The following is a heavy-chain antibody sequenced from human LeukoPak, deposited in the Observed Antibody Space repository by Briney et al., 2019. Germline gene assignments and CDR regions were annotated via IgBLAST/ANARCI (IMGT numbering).Heavy chain of an antibody. D-gene: IGHD6-13*01. CDR3: ASGRLRSSWYAPEGDY. CDR1: GGTFSSYA. V-gene: IGHV1-69*13. Sequence: SVKVSCKASGGTFSSYAISWVRQAPGQGLEWMGGIIPIFGTANYAQKFQGRVTITADESTSTAYMELSSLRSEDTAVYYCASGRLRSSWYAPEGDYWGQGTLVTVSS. CDR2: IIPIFGTA. J-gene: IGHJ4*02.